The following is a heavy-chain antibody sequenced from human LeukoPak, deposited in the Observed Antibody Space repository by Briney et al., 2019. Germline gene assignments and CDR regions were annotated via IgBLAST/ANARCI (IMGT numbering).Heavy chain of an antibody. CDR3: ARHSQMIAAAVRAEYFQH. V-gene: IGHV3-30-3*01. Sequence: GGSVRLSCAASGFTFSSYAMSWVRQAPGKGLEWVAVISNDGSNKYYADSVKGRFTISRDNSKNTLYLQMNSLRAEDTAVYYCARHSQMIAAAVRAEYFQHWGQGTLVTVSS. J-gene: IGHJ1*01. CDR2: ISNDGSNK. D-gene: IGHD6-13*01. CDR1: GFTFSSYA.